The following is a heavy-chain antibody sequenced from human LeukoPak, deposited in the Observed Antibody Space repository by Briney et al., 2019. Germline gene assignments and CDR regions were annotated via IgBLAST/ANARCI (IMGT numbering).Heavy chain of an antibody. CDR1: GGSISSYY. V-gene: IGHV4-34*01. CDR3: ARERAAFDI. CDR2: INHSGST. J-gene: IGHJ3*02. Sequence: SETLSLTCTVSGGSISSYYWSWIRQPPGKGLEWIGEINHSGSTNYNPSLKSRVTISVDTSKNQFSLKLSSVTAADTAVYYCARERAAFDIWGQGTMVTVSS.